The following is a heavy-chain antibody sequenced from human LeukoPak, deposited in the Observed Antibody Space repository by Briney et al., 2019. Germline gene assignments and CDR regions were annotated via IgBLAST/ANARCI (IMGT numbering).Heavy chain of an antibody. CDR2: ISSSSSYI. CDR3: ARMTTVTTFVWDY. J-gene: IGHJ4*02. V-gene: IGHV3-21*01. Sequence: GGSLRLSCAASGFTFSSYSMNWVRQAPGKGLEWVSSISSSSSYIYYADSVKGRFTISRDNAKNSLYLQMNGLRAEDTAVYYCARMTTVTTFVWDYWGQGTLVTVSS. D-gene: IGHD4-17*01. CDR1: GFTFSSYS.